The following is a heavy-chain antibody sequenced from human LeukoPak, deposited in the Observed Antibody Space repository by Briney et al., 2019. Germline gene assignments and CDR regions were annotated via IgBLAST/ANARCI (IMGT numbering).Heavy chain of an antibody. CDR3: ATAAGTFPTSYYYYYYMDV. Sequence: ASVKVSCKASGYTFTSYGISWVRQAPGQGLEWMGWINPNSGGTNYAQKFQGRVTMTRDTSISTAYMELSRLRSDDTAVYYCATAAGTFPTSYYYYYYMDVWGKGTTVTVSS. J-gene: IGHJ6*03. CDR2: INPNSGGT. V-gene: IGHV1-2*02. D-gene: IGHD6-13*01. CDR1: GYTFTSYG.